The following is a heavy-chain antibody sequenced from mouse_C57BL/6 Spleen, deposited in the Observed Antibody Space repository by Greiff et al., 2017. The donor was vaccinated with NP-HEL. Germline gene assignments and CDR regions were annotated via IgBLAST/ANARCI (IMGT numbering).Heavy chain of an antibody. V-gene: IGHV2-6-1*01. CDR1: GFSLTSYG. CDR3: ARHDDYDGAWFAY. Sequence: QVQLKESGPGLVAPSQSLSITCTVSGFSLTSYGVHWVRQPPGKGLEWLVVIWSDGSTTYNSAPKSRLSISKDNSKSQVFLKMNSLQTDDTAMYYCARHDDYDGAWFAYWGQGTLVTVSA. D-gene: IGHD2-4*01. J-gene: IGHJ3*01. CDR2: IWSDGST.